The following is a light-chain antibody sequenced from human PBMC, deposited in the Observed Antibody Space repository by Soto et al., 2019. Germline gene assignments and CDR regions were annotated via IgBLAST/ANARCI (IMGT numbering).Light chain of an antibody. Sequence: DIQMTQSQSSLSASVGDRVTITCQASQDINNYLNWYQHKPGKDPQLLIFDASNLEKGVPSRFSGSGSGTDFTLTISSLQPEDVATYYCQQYDNLPLTYTFGQGTKLEIK. CDR1: QDINNY. V-gene: IGKV1-33*01. CDR2: DAS. J-gene: IGKJ2*01. CDR3: QQYDNLPLTYT.